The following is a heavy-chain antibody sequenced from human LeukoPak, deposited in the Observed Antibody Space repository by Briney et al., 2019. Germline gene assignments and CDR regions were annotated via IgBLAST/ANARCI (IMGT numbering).Heavy chain of an antibody. CDR3: ARRGVPAATSFYFDY. D-gene: IGHD2-2*01. J-gene: IGHJ4*02. Sequence: GGSLRLSCAASGFTFSSSAMSWVRQAPGKGLVRVSRINTDGSSTTYADSVKGRFTISRDNAKNTLYLQMNSLRAEDTAVYYCARRGVPAATSFYFDYWGQGTLATVSS. CDR1: GFTFSSSA. CDR2: INTDGSST. V-gene: IGHV3-74*01.